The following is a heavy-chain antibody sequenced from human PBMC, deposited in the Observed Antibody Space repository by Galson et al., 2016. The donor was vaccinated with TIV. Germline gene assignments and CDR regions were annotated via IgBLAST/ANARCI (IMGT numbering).Heavy chain of an antibody. Sequence: SLRLSCAASGFSFSSYAMHWVRQRPGKGLECVACITTDGWKTYYADSVKGRFTVSRDNSWNTLYLELYRLRSEDTALYYCARDDLGAIDYWGQGTLLTVSS. V-gene: IGHV3-30*04. CDR1: GFSFSSYA. CDR2: ITTDGWKT. J-gene: IGHJ4*02. CDR3: ARDDLGAIDY. D-gene: IGHD4-17*01.